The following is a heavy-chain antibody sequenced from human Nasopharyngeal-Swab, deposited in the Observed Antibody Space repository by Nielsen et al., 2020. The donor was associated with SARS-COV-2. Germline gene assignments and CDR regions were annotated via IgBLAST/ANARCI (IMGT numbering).Heavy chain of an antibody. V-gene: IGHV3-48*02. J-gene: IGHJ4*02. Sequence: GESLKISCAASGFTFSSYSMNWVRQAPGKGLEWVSYISSSSSTIYYADSVKGRFTISRDNAKNSLYLQMNSLRDEDTAVYYCARVEIAAAGTGNFDYWGQGTLVTVSS. CDR2: ISSSSSTI. CDR3: ARVEIAAAGTGNFDY. D-gene: IGHD6-13*01. CDR1: GFTFSSYS.